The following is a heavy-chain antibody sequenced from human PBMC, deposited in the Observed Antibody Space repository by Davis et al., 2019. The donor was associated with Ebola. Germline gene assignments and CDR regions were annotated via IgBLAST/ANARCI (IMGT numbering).Heavy chain of an antibody. D-gene: IGHD5-12*01. CDR3: ASALGIYSPPDY. V-gene: IGHV1-18*01. J-gene: IGHJ4*02. CDR1: GYTFTSYG. CDR2: ISAYNGNT. Sequence: ASVKVSCKASGYTFTSYGISWVRQAPGQGLEWMGWISAYNGNTNYTQKLQGRVTMTTDTSTSTAYMELRSLRSDDTAVYYCASALGIYSPPDYWGQGTLVTVSS.